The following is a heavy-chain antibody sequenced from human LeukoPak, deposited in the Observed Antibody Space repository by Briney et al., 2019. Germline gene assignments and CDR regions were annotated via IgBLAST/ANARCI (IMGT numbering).Heavy chain of an antibody. CDR3: ARGSWGEIAGRKSFEF. CDR1: EYTFTSYD. Sequence: GASVTVSCEASEYTFTSYDINWVRQATGQGLEWMGWMNPNSGNTGYAQKFQGRVTMTRVTSISTAYMELNNLTSEDTAVYYCARGSWGEIAGRKSFEFWGQGSLVTVSS. V-gene: IGHV1-8*01. CDR2: MNPNSGNT. J-gene: IGHJ4*02. D-gene: IGHD6-6*01.